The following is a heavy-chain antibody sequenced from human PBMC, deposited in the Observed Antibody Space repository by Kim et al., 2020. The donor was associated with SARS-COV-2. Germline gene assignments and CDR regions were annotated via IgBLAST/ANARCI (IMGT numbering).Heavy chain of an antibody. CDR3: ARDSLVVVPAAIPYYYGMDV. CDR2: IIPIFGTA. D-gene: IGHD2-2*01. J-gene: IGHJ6*02. Sequence: SVKVSCKASGGTFSSYAISWVRQAPGQGLEWMGGIIPIFGTANYAQKFQGRVTITADESTSTAYMELSSLRSEDTAVYYCARDSLVVVPAAIPYYYGMDVWGQGTTVTVSS. V-gene: IGHV1-69*13. CDR1: GGTFSSYA.